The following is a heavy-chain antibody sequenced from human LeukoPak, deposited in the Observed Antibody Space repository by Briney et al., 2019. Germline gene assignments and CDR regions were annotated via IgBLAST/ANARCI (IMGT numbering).Heavy chain of an antibody. Sequence: GGSLRLSCATSGFPFSDFSMSWVRQAPGKGLEWISTTTGGTSTYYAESVKGRFTISRDNSKNTLYLQMSSLRVEDTAVYYCAKQSYARSLGEGGPGTLVSVSS. CDR1: GFPFSDFS. V-gene: IGHV3-23*01. CDR3: AKQSYARSLGE. D-gene: IGHD2-8*01. CDR2: TTGGTST. J-gene: IGHJ4*02.